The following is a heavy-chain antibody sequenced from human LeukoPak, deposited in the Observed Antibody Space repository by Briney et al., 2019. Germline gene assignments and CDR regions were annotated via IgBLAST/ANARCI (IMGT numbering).Heavy chain of an antibody. CDR3: ARERVGSYSPDNWFDP. CDR1: GGSFSGYY. D-gene: IGHD1-26*01. CDR2: IYTSGST. Sequence: SETLSLTCAVYGGSFSGYYWSWIRQPAGKGLEWIGRIYTSGSTNYNPSLKSRVTMSVDTSKNQFSLKLSSVTAADTAVYYCARERVGSYSPDNWFDPWGQGTLVTVSS. J-gene: IGHJ5*02. V-gene: IGHV4-4*07.